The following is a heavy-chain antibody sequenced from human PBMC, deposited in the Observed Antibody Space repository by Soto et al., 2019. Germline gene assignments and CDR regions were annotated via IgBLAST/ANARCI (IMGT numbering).Heavy chain of an antibody. V-gene: IGHV4-59*01. Sequence: SETLSLTCTVSGGSISSYYWSWIRQPPGKGLEWIGYIYYSGSTNYNPSLKSRVTISVDTSKNQFSLKLSSVTAADTAVYYCARDSDSSSFNRFDPWGQGTLVTVSS. D-gene: IGHD6-6*01. CDR3: ARDSDSSSFNRFDP. CDR2: IYYSGST. J-gene: IGHJ5*02. CDR1: GGSISSYY.